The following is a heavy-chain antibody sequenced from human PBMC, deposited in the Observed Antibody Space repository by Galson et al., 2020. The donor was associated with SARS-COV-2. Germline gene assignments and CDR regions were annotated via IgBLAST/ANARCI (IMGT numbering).Heavy chain of an antibody. CDR2: IKFGGDT. Sequence: SETLSLTCTVSGGSISSYYWSWIRQPPGKGLEWIGEIKFGGDTNYSPSLRSRVTLSVDTSKNQFSLKLTSLSAADTALYFCTRGRQGVVPSPVLGLGPFYSYYYMDVWSKGTSVTVSS. CDR3: TRGRQGVVPSPVLGLGPFYSYYYMDV. CDR1: GGSISSYY. D-gene: IGHD2-2*01. J-gene: IGHJ6*03. V-gene: IGHV4-59*12.